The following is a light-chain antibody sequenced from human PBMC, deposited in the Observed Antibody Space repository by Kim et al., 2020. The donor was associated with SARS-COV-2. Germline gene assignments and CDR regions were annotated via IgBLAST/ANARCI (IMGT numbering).Light chain of an antibody. J-gene: IGLJ3*02. CDR2: DKN. Sequence: SSELTQDPAVSVALGQTVRITCQGDSLRRYYASWYQQKPGQAPVLVIYDKNNRPSGIPDRFSGSSSGNTASFTITGAQAEDEADYYCNSRDSSGNHWVFG. CDR1: SLRRYY. CDR3: NSRDSSGNHWV. V-gene: IGLV3-19*01.